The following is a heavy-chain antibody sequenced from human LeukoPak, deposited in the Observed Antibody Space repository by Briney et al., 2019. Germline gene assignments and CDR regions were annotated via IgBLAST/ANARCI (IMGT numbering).Heavy chain of an antibody. J-gene: IGHJ4*02. V-gene: IGHV4-39*02. CDR1: GGSISTSSYF. CDR2: TFHSGAT. D-gene: IGHD2-2*01. Sequence: SETLSLTCTVSGGSISTSSYFWAWIRQPPGKGLEWIGTTFHSGATYYNPSLKRRVTISVDTSKNHFSLKLSSVTAADTAVYFCARLRRYCSSTSCYFGQIDYWGQGTLVTVSS. CDR3: ARLRRYCSSTSCYFGQIDY.